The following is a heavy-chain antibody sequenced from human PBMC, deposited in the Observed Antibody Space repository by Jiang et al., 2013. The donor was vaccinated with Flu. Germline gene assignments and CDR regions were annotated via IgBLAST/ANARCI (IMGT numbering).Heavy chain of an antibody. J-gene: IGHJ3*02. CDR3: ARSSTSCYLGFRCAFDI. Sequence: GSGLVKPSQTLSLTCTVSGGSISSGGYYWSWIRQHPGKGLEWIGYIYYSGSTYYNPSLKSLVTISVDTSKNQFSLKLSSVTAADTAVYYCARSSTSCYLGFRCAFDIWGQGTMVTVSS. D-gene: IGHD2-2*01. CDR1: GGSISSGGYY. V-gene: IGHV4-31*01. CDR2: IYYSGST.